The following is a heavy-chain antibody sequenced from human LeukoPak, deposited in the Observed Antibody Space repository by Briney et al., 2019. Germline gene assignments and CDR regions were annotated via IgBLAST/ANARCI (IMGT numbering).Heavy chain of an antibody. CDR2: IKQDGSEK. D-gene: IGHD3-22*01. CDR3: ARGYYDSGAFDI. J-gene: IGHJ3*02. V-gene: IGHV3-7*01. CDR1: GFTFSTYW. Sequence: GGSLRLSCAASGFTFSTYWMSWLRQSPGKGLEWVANIKQDGSEKYYVDSVKGRFTISRDNAKNSLYLQLNSLRAEDTAMYYCARGYYDSGAFDIWGQGTMVTVSS.